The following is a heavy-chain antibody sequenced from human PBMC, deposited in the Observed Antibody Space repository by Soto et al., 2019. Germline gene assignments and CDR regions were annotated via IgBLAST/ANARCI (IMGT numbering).Heavy chain of an antibody. J-gene: IGHJ4*02. CDR1: GFTFSSYA. V-gene: IGHV3-23*01. CDR2: ISGSGGTA. D-gene: IGHD3-10*01. CDR3: AKGRGQNLNFDY. Sequence: EVQLLESGGGSVQPGGSLRLSCAASGFTFSSYAMHWVRRHPGKGLEWVSSISGSGGTAYYADSVKGRLSISRDSLVNTLYLQMTSLRAKDTAFYYCAKGRGQNLNFDYWGQGTLVTVSP.